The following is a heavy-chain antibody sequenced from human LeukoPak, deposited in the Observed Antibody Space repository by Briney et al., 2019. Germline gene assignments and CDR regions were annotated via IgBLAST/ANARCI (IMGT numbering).Heavy chain of an antibody. CDR2: INPSGGDT. Sequence: ASVKVSCKASGYILSSYNMHWVRQAPGQGLELLGIINPSGGDTKYAQKFQGRVTLTRDKSTSTVYMELSSLTSDDTAVYYCARTYCAEDCSIRYFDYWGQGTLVTVSS. D-gene: IGHD2-21*02. CDR1: GYILSSYN. CDR3: ARTYCAEDCSIRYFDY. J-gene: IGHJ4*02. V-gene: IGHV1-46*01.